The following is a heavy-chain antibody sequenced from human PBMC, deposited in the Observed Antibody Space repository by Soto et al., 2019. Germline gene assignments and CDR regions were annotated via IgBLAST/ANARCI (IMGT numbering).Heavy chain of an antibody. CDR2: ISSTGSTK. V-gene: IGHV3-48*02. Sequence: GGSLRLSCAASAFTFSSYSMNWVRQAPGKGLEWLSYISSTGSTKYYADSVKGRFTVSRDNAKNSLYLQMNSLRDEDTALYYCARDVWNDRPGLFDPWGQGTLVTVSS. J-gene: IGHJ5*02. CDR3: ARDVWNDRPGLFDP. D-gene: IGHD1-1*01. CDR1: AFTFSSYS.